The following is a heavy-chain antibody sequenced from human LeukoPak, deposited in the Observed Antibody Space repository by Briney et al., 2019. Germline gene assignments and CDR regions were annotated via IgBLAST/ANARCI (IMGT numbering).Heavy chain of an antibody. CDR2: ISAYNGNT. J-gene: IGHJ3*02. D-gene: IGHD2-21*02. V-gene: IGHV1-18*01. Sequence: ASVKVSCKASGYTFTSYGISWVRQAPGQGLEWMGWISAYNGNTNYAQKLQGRVTMTTDTSTSTAYMELRSLRSDDTAVYYCARRRDIVVMTAAFDIWGQGTMVTVSS. CDR1: GYTFTSYG. CDR3: ARRRDIVVMTAAFDI.